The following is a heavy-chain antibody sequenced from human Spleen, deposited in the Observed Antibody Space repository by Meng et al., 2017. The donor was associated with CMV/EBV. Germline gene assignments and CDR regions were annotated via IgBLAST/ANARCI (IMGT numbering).Heavy chain of an antibody. J-gene: IGHJ5*02. CDR1: GGSFSGYY. CDR3: ARGNSGREWFDP. D-gene: IGHD6-19*01. V-gene: IGHV4-34*01. Sequence: QVHIQQWGAGLLKPSELLSLTCAVYGGSFSGYYWSWIRQPPGKGLELIGEINHSGSTNYNPSLKSRVTISVDTSKNQFSLKLSSVTAADTAVYYCARGNSGREWFDPWGQGTLVTVSS. CDR2: INHSGST.